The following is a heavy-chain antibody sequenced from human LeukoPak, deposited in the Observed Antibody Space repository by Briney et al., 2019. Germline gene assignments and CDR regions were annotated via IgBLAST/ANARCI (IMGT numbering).Heavy chain of an antibody. Sequence: PGGSLRLSCAASGFTFSDYYMSWIRQAPGKGLEWVSYISSSGSTIYYADSVKGRFTISRDNAKNSLYLQMNSLRAEGTAVYYCARGQRRWYSHNGGYYCDYWGQGTLVTVSS. D-gene: IGHD3-22*01. J-gene: IGHJ4*02. CDR3: ARGQRRWYSHNGGYYCDY. V-gene: IGHV3-11*01. CDR2: ISSSGSTI. CDR1: GFTFSDYY.